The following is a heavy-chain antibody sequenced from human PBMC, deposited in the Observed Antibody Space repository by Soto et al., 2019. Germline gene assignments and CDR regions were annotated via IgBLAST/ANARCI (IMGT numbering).Heavy chain of an antibody. Sequence: SETLSLTCAVYGGSFSGYYWSWIRQPPGKGLEWIGEINHGGRTNYSPSLKSRLTISVDTSKNQFSLKLTSVTAADTAVYYCARGRSGMDVWGQGTTVTVSS. V-gene: IGHV4-34*01. J-gene: IGHJ6*02. CDR1: GGSFSGYY. CDR2: INHGGRT. CDR3: ARGRSGMDV.